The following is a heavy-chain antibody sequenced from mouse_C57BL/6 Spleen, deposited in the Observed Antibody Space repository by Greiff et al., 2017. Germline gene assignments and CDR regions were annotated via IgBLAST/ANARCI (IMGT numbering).Heavy chain of an antibody. V-gene: IGHV3-6*01. CDR1: GYSITSGYY. J-gene: IGHJ3*01. CDR2: ISYDGSN. CDR3: ARGDLAGSFAY. Sequence: EVKLVESGPGLVKPSQSLSLTCSVTGYSITSGYYWNWIRQFPGNKLEWMGYISYDGSNNYNPSLKNRISITRDTSKNQFFLKLNSVTTEDTATYYCARGDLAGSFAYWGQGTLVTVSA.